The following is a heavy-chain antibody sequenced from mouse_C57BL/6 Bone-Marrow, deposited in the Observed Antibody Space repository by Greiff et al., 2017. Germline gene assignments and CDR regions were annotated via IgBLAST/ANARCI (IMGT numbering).Heavy chain of an antibody. CDR2: ISYDGSN. CDR3: AREGIYYDPH. V-gene: IGHV3-6*01. Sequence: EVKLVESGPGLVKPSQSLSLTCSVTGYSITSGYYWNWIRQFPGNKLEWMGYISYDGSNNYNPSLKNRISITRDTSKNQFFLKLNSVTTEDTATYYCAREGIYYDPHWGQGTLVTVSA. J-gene: IGHJ3*01. CDR1: GYSITSGYY. D-gene: IGHD2-4*01.